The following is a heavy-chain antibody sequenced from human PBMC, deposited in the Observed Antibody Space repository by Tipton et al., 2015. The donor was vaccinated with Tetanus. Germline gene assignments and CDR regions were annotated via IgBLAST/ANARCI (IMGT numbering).Heavy chain of an antibody. CDR2: IYYSGST. CDR1: GGSISSYY. V-gene: IGHV4-59*01. CDR3: ARGRYQGYYPYYYYGMDV. D-gene: IGHD1-26*01. Sequence: TLSLTCTVSGGSISSYYWSWIRQPPGKGLEWIGYIYYSGSTNYNPSLKSRVTISVDTSKNQFSLKLSSVTAADTAVYYCARGRYQGYYPYYYYGMDVWGQGTTVTVSS. J-gene: IGHJ6*02.